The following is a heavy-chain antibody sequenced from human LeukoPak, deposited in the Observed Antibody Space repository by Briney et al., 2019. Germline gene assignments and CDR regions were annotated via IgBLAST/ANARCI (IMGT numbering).Heavy chain of an antibody. J-gene: IGHJ6*03. CDR2: IYYSGST. V-gene: IGHV4-59*01. CDR1: GGSISSYY. Sequence: PSETLSLTCTVSGGSISSYYWSWLRQPPGKGLEWIGYIYYSGSTNYNPSLKSRVTISVDTSKNQFSLKLSSVTAADTAVYYCAREVSIPGEPYYYGSGSHRDYYYYYYYMDVWGKGTTVTVSS. CDR3: AREVSIPGEPYYYGSGSHRDYYYYYYYMDV. D-gene: IGHD3-10*01.